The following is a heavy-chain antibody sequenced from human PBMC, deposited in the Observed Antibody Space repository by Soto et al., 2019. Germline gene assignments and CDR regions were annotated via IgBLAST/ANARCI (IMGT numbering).Heavy chain of an antibody. CDR2: IHANNGNT. Sequence: ASVKVSCKASGYSFTGNSIHWVRQAPGQGLEWMGWIHANNGNTNYAQKLQGRVTMTTDTSTSTAYMELRSLRAEDTAVYYCVKDSLYGGSDAFDIWGQGTMVTVSS. D-gene: IGHD2-15*01. J-gene: IGHJ3*02. CDR3: VKDSLYGGSDAFDI. V-gene: IGHV1-18*04. CDR1: GYSFTGNS.